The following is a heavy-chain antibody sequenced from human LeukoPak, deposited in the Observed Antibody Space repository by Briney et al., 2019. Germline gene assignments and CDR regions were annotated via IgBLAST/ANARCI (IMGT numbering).Heavy chain of an antibody. CDR2: INHSGST. Sequence: SETLSLTCAVYGGSFSGYYWSWIRQPPGKGLEWIGEINHSGSTNYNPSLKSRVTVSVDTSKNQFSLKLSSVTAADTAVYYCARGFLRRWFDPWGQGTLVTVSS. CDR3: ARGFLRRWFDP. CDR1: GGSFSGYY. V-gene: IGHV4-34*01. D-gene: IGHD2/OR15-2a*01. J-gene: IGHJ5*02.